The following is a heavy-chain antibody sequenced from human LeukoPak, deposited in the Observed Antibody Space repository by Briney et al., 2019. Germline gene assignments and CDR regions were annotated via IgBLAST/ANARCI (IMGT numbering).Heavy chain of an antibody. CDR3: ARGRIATDTTAKKGGYYFDY. D-gene: IGHD1-1*01. Sequence: ASVKVSCKASGYTFTNYAIQWVRQAPGRRLEWMGWINAGNADTRYSQEFQGRVTITRDTSTSTAYMELRSLRSDDTAVYYCARGRIATDTTAKKGGYYFDYWGQGTLVTVSS. V-gene: IGHV1-3*01. J-gene: IGHJ4*02. CDR1: GYTFTNYA. CDR2: INAGNADT.